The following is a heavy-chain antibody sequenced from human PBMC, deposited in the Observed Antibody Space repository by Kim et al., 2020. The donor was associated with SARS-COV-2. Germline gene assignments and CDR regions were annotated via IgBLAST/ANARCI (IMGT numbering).Heavy chain of an antibody. Sequence: PSLKRRVTMSVATPKNRFSLKLSSVSAADTAVYYCARVIHSYGSWGYFDYWGQGTLVTVSS. V-gene: IGHV4-4*07. CDR3: ARVIHSYGSWGYFDY. D-gene: IGHD3-16*01. J-gene: IGHJ4*02.